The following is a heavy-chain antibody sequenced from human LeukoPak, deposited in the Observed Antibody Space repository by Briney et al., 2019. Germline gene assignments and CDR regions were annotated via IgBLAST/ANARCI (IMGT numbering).Heavy chain of an antibody. Sequence: PGGSLRLSCAASGFTFSSYWMSWVRQAPGKGLEWVANIKQDGSEKYYVDSVKGRFTISRDNAKNSLYLQMNNLRAEDTAVYYCARDDYGDLFDYWGQGTLVTVSS. CDR2: IKQDGSEK. CDR1: GFTFSSYW. CDR3: ARDDYGDLFDY. J-gene: IGHJ4*02. D-gene: IGHD4-17*01. V-gene: IGHV3-7*03.